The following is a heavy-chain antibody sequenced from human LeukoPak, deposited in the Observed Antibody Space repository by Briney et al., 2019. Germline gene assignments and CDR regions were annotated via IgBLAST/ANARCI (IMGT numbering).Heavy chain of an antibody. CDR3: ARNQRDYLFDY. J-gene: IGHJ4*02. V-gene: IGHV4-39*01. D-gene: IGHD4-17*01. CDR1: GGSVSTSSYY. CDR2: IYYSGNT. Sequence: SETLSLTCTVSGGSVSTSSYYWGWIRQPPGRGLEWIGSIYYSGNTYYNPSLKSRVTISVDTSKNQFSLKLSSVTAADTAVYYCARNQRDYLFDYWGQGTLVTVSS.